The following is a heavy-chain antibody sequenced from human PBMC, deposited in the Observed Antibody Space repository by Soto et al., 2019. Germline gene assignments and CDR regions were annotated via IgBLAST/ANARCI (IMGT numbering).Heavy chain of an antibody. CDR2: ISYDGSNK. D-gene: IGHD6-19*01. CDR1: GFTFSSYA. J-gene: IGHJ4*02. V-gene: IGHV3-30-3*01. CDR3: ARVQLPGIAVAGQLEGVY. Sequence: QPGGSLRLSCAASGFTFSSYAMHWVRQAPGKGLEWVAVISYDGSNKYYADSVKGRFTISRDNSKNTLYLQMNSLRAEDTAVYYCARVQLPGIAVAGQLEGVYWGQGTLVTVSS.